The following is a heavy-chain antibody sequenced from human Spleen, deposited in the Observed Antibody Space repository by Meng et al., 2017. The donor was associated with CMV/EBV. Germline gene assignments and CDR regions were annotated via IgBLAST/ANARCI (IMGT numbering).Heavy chain of an antibody. J-gene: IGHJ4*02. Sequence: FTSYAMNWVRQAPGQGLEWMGWINTNTGNPTYAQGFTGRFVFSLDTSVSTAYLQISSLKAEDTAVYYCARDGGTYVWGSYRYNHFDYWGQGTLVTVSS. CDR1: FTSYA. D-gene: IGHD3-16*02. CDR3: ARDGGTYVWGSYRYNHFDY. V-gene: IGHV7-4-1*02. CDR2: INTNTGNP.